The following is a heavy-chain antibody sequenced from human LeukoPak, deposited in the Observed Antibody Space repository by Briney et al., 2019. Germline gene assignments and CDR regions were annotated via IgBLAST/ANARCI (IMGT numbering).Heavy chain of an antibody. CDR3: AIDFVPGTSRTYAWFDP. Sequence: GASVKVFWEASGYSLATFGINWVRQPPGQGLEWMAWITPYSWDTNYAQKFQGRVTMTTDTSTSTAYMELSNLSSDDSAVYYCAIDFVPGTSRTYAWFDPWGQGTLVTVSS. D-gene: IGHD3-10*02. J-gene: IGHJ5*02. V-gene: IGHV1-18*01. CDR2: ITPYSWDT. CDR1: GYSLATFG.